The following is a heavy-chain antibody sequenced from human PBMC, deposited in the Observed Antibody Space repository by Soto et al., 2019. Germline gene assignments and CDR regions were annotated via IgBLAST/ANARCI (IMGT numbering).Heavy chain of an antibody. CDR3: ESGGHSTSWSIDY. Sequence: QVQLVQSGAEEKKPGASVKVSCKASGYTFTSYAMHWVRQAPGQRLEWMGWINAGNGNTKYSQKFPGRVTITRDTAANTAYMELSSLRSEDTAMYYSESGGHSTSWSIDYWGQGTLVTVSS. D-gene: IGHD6-13*01. V-gene: IGHV1-3*05. CDR1: GYTFTSYA. CDR2: INAGNGNT. J-gene: IGHJ4*02.